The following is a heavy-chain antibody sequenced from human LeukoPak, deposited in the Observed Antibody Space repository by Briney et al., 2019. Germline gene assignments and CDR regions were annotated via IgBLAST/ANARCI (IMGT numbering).Heavy chain of an antibody. Sequence: SETLSLTCTVSDGSITNYDWSWVRQPPGKGLEFIGHVHYSGTANYNPSLRSRVTISIDTSKKHFFLKLKSVTAADTAVYYCARQLRVWGTYSAFDYWGQGTLVTVSS. V-gene: IGHV4-59*08. J-gene: IGHJ4*02. CDR1: DGSITNYD. D-gene: IGHD3-16*01. CDR3: ARQLRVWGTYSAFDY. CDR2: VHYSGTA.